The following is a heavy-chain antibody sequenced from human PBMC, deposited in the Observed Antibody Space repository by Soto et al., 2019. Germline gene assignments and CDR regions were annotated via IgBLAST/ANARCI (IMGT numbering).Heavy chain of an antibody. CDR3: ALSQGHIVATIRELVY. CDR1: GFTFSSYA. D-gene: IGHD5-12*01. Sequence: EVQLLESGGGLVQPGGSLRLSCAASGFTFSSYAMSWVRQAPGKGLEWVSAISGSGGSTYYADSVKGRFTISRDNSKNTLYLQMNSLRAEDTAVYYCALSQGHIVATIRELVYWGQGTLVTVSS. J-gene: IGHJ4*02. V-gene: IGHV3-23*01. CDR2: ISGSGGST.